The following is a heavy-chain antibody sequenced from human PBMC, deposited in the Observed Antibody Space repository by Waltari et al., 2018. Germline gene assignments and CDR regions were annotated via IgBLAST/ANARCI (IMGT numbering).Heavy chain of an antibody. J-gene: IGHJ4*02. Sequence: EVQLVESGGGLVQPGGSLRLSCAASGFTFSSYWMSWVRQAPGKGLEWVGNIKQDGSEKCYVDSVKGRFTISRDNAKKSLYLQMNSLRAEDTAVYDCARGEWELRSGGQGTLVTVSS. CDR2: IKQDGSEK. CDR1: GFTFSSYW. V-gene: IGHV3-7*01. CDR3: ARGEWELRS. D-gene: IGHD1-26*01.